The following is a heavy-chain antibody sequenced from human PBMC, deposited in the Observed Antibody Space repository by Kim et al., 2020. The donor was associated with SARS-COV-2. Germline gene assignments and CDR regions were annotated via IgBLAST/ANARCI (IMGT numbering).Heavy chain of an antibody. D-gene: IGHD2-2*01. Sequence: SETLSLTCTVSGGSISSYYWSWIRQPPGKGLEWIGYIYYSGSTNYNPSLKSRVTISVDTSENQFSLKLSSVTAADTAVYYCASLASTRVDYYGMDVWGQGTTVTVSS. CDR2: IYYSGST. J-gene: IGHJ6*02. CDR3: ASLASTRVDYYGMDV. V-gene: IGHV4-59*01. CDR1: GGSISSYY.